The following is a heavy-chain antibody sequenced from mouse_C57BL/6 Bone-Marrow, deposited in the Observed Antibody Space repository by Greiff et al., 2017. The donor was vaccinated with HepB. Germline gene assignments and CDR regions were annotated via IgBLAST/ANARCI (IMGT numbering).Heavy chain of an antibody. J-gene: IGHJ4*01. CDR3: AIVWLRQYYYAMDY. CDR1: GYTFTSYT. V-gene: IGHV1-4*01. CDR2: INPSSGYT. Sequence: QVQLQQSGAELARPGASVKMSCKASGYTFTSYTMHWVKQRPGQGLEWIGYINPSSGYTKYNQKFKDKATLTADKSSSTAYMQLSSLTSEDSAVYYCAIVWLRQYYYAMDYWGQGTSVTVSS. D-gene: IGHD2-2*01.